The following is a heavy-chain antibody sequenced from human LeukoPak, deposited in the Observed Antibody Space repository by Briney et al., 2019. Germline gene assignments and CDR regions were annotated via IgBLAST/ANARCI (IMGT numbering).Heavy chain of an antibody. Sequence: GGSLRLSCAASGFTFRSFWMTWVRQAPGKGLEWVANIKEDGSEKYSVDSVKGRFTISRDNAKNSLYLQMNSLRAEDTAVYYCARDGQTGTTVYWGQGTLVTVSS. V-gene: IGHV3-7*01. J-gene: IGHJ4*02. CDR1: GFTFRSFW. CDR3: ARDGQTGTTVY. CDR2: IKEDGSEK. D-gene: IGHD1-7*01.